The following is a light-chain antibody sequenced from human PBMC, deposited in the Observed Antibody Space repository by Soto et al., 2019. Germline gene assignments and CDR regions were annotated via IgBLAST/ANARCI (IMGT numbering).Light chain of an antibody. CDR2: GAS. CDR1: QSLGSNY. J-gene: IGKJ1*01. V-gene: IGKV3-20*01. Sequence: EIVLTQSPDTLSLSPGERATLSCRASQSLGSNYLAWYQQKRGLAPRLLVYGASRRATDTPERFSGSGSGADFTLTISSLEAEDFAVYICHHYGASPHSLGRGTKVDIK. CDR3: HHYGASPHS.